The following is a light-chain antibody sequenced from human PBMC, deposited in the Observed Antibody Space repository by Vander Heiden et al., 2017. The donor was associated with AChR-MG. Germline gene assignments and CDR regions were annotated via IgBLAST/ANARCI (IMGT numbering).Light chain of an antibody. CDR2: DTS. CDR3: SLVYSGIHV. Sequence: QPVVTQEPALTVSPGGTVPPPCGSSPVAFPSGHYPYWFQQKSGQDPRKLIYDTSNKHPRTPARFSGSRLGGKAALTLSGAQPEDETDYYCSLVYSGIHVFGGGTRLTVL. J-gene: IGLJ2*01. V-gene: IGLV7-46*01. CDR1: PVAFPSGHY.